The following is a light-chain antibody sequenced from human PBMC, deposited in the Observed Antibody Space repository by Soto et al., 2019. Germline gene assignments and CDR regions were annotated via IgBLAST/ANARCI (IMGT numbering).Light chain of an antibody. J-gene: IGKJ1*01. V-gene: IGKV1-8*01. CDR2: AAS. CDR1: QGISSY. Sequence: AIRMTQSPSSLSASTGDRVTITCRASQGISSYLAWYQQKPGKAPKLLIYAASTSQSGVPSRFSGSGSGTDFTLTIICLQSEDFATYYCQQYYSYPRTFGQGTKVDIK. CDR3: QQYYSYPRT.